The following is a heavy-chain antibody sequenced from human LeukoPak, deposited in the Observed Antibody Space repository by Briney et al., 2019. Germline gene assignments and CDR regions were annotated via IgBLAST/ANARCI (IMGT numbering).Heavy chain of an antibody. J-gene: IGHJ4*02. CDR3: ARGDYYDSSGYPEFLFDY. Sequence: ASVKVSCKASGYTFTSYGISWVRQAPGQGLEWMGWISAYNGNTNYAQKLQGRVTMTTDTSTSTAYMELRSLRSDDTAVYYCARGDYYDSSGYPEFLFDYWGQGTLVTVSS. CDR1: GYTFTSYG. V-gene: IGHV1-18*01. CDR2: ISAYNGNT. D-gene: IGHD3-22*01.